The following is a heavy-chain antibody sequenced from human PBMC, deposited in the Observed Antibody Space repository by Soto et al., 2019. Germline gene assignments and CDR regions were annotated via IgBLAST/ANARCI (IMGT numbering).Heavy chain of an antibody. Sequence: QLQLQESGPGLVKPSETLSLTCTVSGGSISSSSYYWGWIRQPPGKGLERIGSVYYSGSTYYNPSLKSRVTIPVDTSKTQFALKLSSVTAADTAVYYGARSSGYGGMDVLGQGTTGTGSS. CDR1: GGSISSSSYY. D-gene: IGHD3-22*01. CDR3: ARSSGYGGMDV. J-gene: IGHJ6*02. V-gene: IGHV4-39*01. CDR2: VYYSGST.